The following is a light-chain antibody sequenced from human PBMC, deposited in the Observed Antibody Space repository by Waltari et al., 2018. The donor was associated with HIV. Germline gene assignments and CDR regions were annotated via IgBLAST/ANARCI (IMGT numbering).Light chain of an antibody. Sequence: QSLLTQPPSASWTPGQRVTISCSGSISDVGRNTVNWYQQLPGTTPKLLIYNNDQPPSRFLDRISCSKTGNSASLAISGVRSEEEAYTHCATSDDSLDGPMFGGETKLTIL. CDR2: NND. CDR1: ISDVGRNT. V-gene: IGLV1-44*01. J-gene: IGLJ3*02. CDR3: ATSDDSLDGPM.